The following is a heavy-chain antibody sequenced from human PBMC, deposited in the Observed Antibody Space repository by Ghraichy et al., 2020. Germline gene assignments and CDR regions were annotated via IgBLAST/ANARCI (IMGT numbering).Heavy chain of an antibody. CDR2: IYHSGST. CDR1: GGSISSSNW. D-gene: IGHD4-17*01. Sequence: SETLSLTCAVSGGSISSSNWWSWVRQPPGKGLEWIGEIYHSGSTNYNPSLKSRVTISVDKSKNQFSLKLSSVTAADTAVYYCARITFYDYGDYDAYEYFQHWGQGTLVTVSS. J-gene: IGHJ1*01. V-gene: IGHV4-4*02. CDR3: ARITFYDYGDYDAYEYFQH.